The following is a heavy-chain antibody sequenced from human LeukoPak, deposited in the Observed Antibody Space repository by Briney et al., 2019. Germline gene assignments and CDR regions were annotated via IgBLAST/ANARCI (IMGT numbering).Heavy chain of an antibody. CDR2: ISYDGSNK. D-gene: IGHD4-17*01. CDR3: AKDRGNDYGDYIFDY. J-gene: IGHJ4*02. CDR1: GFTFSSYG. Sequence: PGGSLRLSCAASGFTFSSYGMHWVRRAPGKGLEWVAVISYDGSNKYYADSVKGRFTISRDNSKNTLYLQMNSLRAEDTAVYYCAKDRGNDYGDYIFDYWGQGTLVTVSS. V-gene: IGHV3-30*18.